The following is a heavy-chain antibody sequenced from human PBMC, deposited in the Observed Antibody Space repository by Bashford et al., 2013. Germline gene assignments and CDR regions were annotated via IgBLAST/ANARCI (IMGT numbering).Heavy chain of an antibody. CDR3: ASCREGYNYLFYYFDY. V-gene: IGHV1-69*06. CDR2: IISQFGTT. J-gene: IGHJ4*02. D-gene: IGHD5-24*01. Sequence: SVKVSWQGVLDXTLSTYAISWVRQAPGQGLEWMGGIISQFGTTTYAQKFQGRVTISADKSTSTTYLDLSSLTSEDTAMYYCASCREGYNYLFYYFDYWGQGTLVTVSS. CDR1: DXTLSTYA.